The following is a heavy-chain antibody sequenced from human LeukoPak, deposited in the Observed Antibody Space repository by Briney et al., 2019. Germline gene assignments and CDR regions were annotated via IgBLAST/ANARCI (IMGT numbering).Heavy chain of an antibody. CDR1: GFTFSSYW. D-gene: IGHD3-16*02. V-gene: IGHV3-74*01. J-gene: IGHJ4*02. Sequence: GGSLRLSCAGSGFTFSSYWFHWVRQTPGKGLVWVSRVNVDETTTNYADSVKGRFTISRDNAKNTVFLQMNSLTVEETAVYYCARAGSYRFDYWGQGTLVTVSP. CDR3: ARAGSYRFDY. CDR2: VNVDETTT.